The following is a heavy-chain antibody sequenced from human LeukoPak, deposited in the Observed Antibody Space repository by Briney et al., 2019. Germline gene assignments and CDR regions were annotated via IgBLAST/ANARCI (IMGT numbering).Heavy chain of an antibody. D-gene: IGHD3-9*01. CDR2: ISGGGGST. Sequence: PGGSLRLSCAASGFTFRSYAMSWVRQAPGKGLQWVSTISGGGGSTDYADSVKGRFTISRDSSRNTLYLQMNSLRAEDTAVYYCAKEKALRDYDILTGYFDYWGREPWSPSPQ. J-gene: IGHJ4*02. CDR1: GFTFRSYA. CDR3: AKEKALRDYDILTGYFDY. V-gene: IGHV3-23*01.